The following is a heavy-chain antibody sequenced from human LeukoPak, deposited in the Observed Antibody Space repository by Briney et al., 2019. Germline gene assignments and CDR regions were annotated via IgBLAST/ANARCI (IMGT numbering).Heavy chain of an antibody. CDR1: GGSISSSSYY. V-gene: IGHV4-39*07. J-gene: IGHJ6*03. CDR3: ARERRYYYMDV. CDR2: IYYSGST. Sequence: SETLSLTCTISGGSISSSSYYWGWIRQPPGRGLEWIGSIYYSGSTYYNPSLKSRVTISVDTSKNQFSLKLSSVTAADTAVYYCARERRYYYMDVWGKGTTVTVSS.